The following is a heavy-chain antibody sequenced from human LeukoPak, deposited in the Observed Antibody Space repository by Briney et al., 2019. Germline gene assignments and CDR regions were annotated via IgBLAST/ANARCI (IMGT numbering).Heavy chain of an antibody. CDR3: AKRPTTVTTFGRDY. Sequence: GGSLRLSCAASGFTFDSFAMSWVRQAPGKGLEWLSAISGSGASTYYGDSVKGRFTISRDNSRDTLYLQMNSLRAEDTAMYYCAKRPTTVTTFGRDYWGQGTLVTVSP. CDR1: GFTFDSFA. V-gene: IGHV3-23*01. CDR2: ISGSGAST. D-gene: IGHD4-17*01. J-gene: IGHJ4*02.